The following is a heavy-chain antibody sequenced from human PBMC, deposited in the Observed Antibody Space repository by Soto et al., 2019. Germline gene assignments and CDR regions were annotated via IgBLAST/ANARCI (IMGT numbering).Heavy chain of an antibody. CDR2: IWYDGSNK. CDR3: ARDHGTGKAEYFQH. CDR1: GFTFSSYG. Sequence: ESGGGVVQPGRSLRLSCAASGFTFSSYGMHWVRQAPGKGLEWVAVIWYDGSNKYYADSVKGRFTISRDNSKNTLYLQMNSLRAEDTAVYYCARDHGTGKAEYFQHWGQGTLVTVSS. V-gene: IGHV3-33*01. J-gene: IGHJ1*01. D-gene: IGHD3-10*01.